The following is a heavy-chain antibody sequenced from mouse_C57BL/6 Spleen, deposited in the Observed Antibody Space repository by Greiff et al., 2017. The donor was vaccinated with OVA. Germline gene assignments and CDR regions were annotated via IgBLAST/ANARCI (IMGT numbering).Heavy chain of an antibody. CDR1: GFTFSSYA. Sequence: EVMLVESGEGLVKPGGSLKLSCAASGFTFSSYAMSWVRQTPEKRLEWVAYISSGGDYIYYADTVKGRFTISRDNARNTLYLQMSSLKSEDTAMYYCKRGNYPYYYAMDYWGQGTSVTVSS. V-gene: IGHV5-9-1*02. J-gene: IGHJ4*01. CDR3: KRGNYPYYYAMDY. CDR2: ISSGGDYI. D-gene: IGHD2-1*01.